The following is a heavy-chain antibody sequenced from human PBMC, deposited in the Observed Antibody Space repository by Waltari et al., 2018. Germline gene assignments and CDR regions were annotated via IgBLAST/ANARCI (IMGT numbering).Heavy chain of an antibody. J-gene: IGHJ5*02. CDR1: GGSLSSSSYY. CDR3: AARGRADPFDP. CDR2: IKQDGSEK. Sequence: LQLQESGPGLVKPSETLSLTCTVSGGSLSSSSYYWGWIRQPPGKGLEWVANIKQDGSEKYYVDSVKGRFTISRDNAKNSLYLQMNSLRAEDTAVYYCAARGRADPFDPWGQGTLVTVSS. V-gene: IGHV3-7*01.